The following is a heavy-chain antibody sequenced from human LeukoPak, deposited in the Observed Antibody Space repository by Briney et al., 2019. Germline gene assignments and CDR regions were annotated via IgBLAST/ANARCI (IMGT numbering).Heavy chain of an antibody. Sequence: PSETLSLTCTVSGYSISNGYYWGWIRQPPGKGLEWIGNIHHTGSTNYNPSLKSRVTFSVDTSKNQFSLKVSSVIAADTAVYYCARAWGRGGYCSGGSCNGEGYYYYGMDVWGQGTTVTVSS. J-gene: IGHJ6*02. CDR2: IHHTGST. CDR3: ARAWGRGGYCSGGSCNGEGYYYYGMDV. D-gene: IGHD2-15*01. CDR1: GYSISNGYY. V-gene: IGHV4-38-2*02.